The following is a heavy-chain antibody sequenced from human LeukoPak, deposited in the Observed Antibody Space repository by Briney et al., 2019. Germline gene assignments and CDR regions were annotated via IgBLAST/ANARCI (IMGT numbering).Heavy chain of an antibody. D-gene: IGHD3-22*01. J-gene: IGHJ3*02. CDR3: ARASGDSSGYYYGHDAFDI. V-gene: IGHV4-59*01. CDR1: GGSISSYY. CDR2: IYYSGST. Sequence: SETLSLTCTVSGGSISSYYWSWIRQPPGKGLEWIGYIYYSGSTNYNPSLKSRVTISVDTSKKQFSLKLSSVTAADTAVYYCARASGDSSGYYYGHDAFDIWGQGTMVTVS.